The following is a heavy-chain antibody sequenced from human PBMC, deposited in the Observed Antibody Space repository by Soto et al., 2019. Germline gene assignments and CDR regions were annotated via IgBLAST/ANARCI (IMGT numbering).Heavy chain of an antibody. Sequence: PSQTLSLTCAISGDSVSSNSTAWNWIRQSPSRDLEWLGRTYYRSKWYNDYAVSVKSRITINPDTSKNQFSLQLNSVTPEDTAVNYCARYTYCSSTSCFFAFDIWGQGTMVTVSS. CDR2: TYYRSKWYN. D-gene: IGHD2-2*01. CDR3: ARYTYCSSTSCFFAFDI. CDR1: GDSVSSNSTA. V-gene: IGHV6-1*01. J-gene: IGHJ3*02.